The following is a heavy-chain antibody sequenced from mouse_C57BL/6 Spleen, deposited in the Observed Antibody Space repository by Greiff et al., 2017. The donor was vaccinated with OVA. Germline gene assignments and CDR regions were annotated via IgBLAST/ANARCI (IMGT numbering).Heavy chain of an antibody. V-gene: IGHV4-1*01. J-gene: IGHJ2*01. CDR3: ARFYSNYGYFDY. D-gene: IGHD2-5*01. CDR2: INPDSSTI. CDR1: GIDFSRYW. Sequence: EVKLLESGGGLVQPGGSLKLSCAASGIDFSRYWMSWVRRAPGKGLEWIGEINPDSSTINYAPSLKDKFIISRDNAKNTLYLQMSKVRSEDTALYYCARFYSNYGYFDYWGQGTTLTVSS.